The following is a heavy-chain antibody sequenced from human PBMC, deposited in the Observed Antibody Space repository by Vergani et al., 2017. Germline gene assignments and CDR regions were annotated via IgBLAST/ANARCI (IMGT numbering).Heavy chain of an antibody. V-gene: IGHV3-30*02. CDR1: GFTFSSYG. CDR3: ARDSGPYDFWSGHDLFPPNWFDP. Sequence: QVQLVESGGGVVQPGGSLRLSCAASGFTFSSYGMHWVRQAPGKGLEWVAFIRYDGRNKYYADSVKGPFTISRDNSKNTLYLQMNSLRAEDTAVYYCARDSGPYDFWSGHDLFPPNWFDPWGQGTLVTVSS. CDR2: IRYDGRNK. J-gene: IGHJ5*02. D-gene: IGHD3-3*01.